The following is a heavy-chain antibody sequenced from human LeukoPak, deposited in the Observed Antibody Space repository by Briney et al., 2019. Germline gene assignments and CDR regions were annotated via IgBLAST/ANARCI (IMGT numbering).Heavy chain of an antibody. CDR3: AKGSFTDYGGVALDY. D-gene: IGHD4-23*01. Sequence: GGSLRLSCAASGFTFSGYALSWVRQAPGKGLEWVSSISISGGSTSYADSVKGRFTISRDNSENTLYLQMNSLRAEDTAVYYCAKGSFTDYGGVALDYWGQGTLVTVSS. J-gene: IGHJ4*02. CDR2: ISISGGST. V-gene: IGHV3-23*01. CDR1: GFTFSGYA.